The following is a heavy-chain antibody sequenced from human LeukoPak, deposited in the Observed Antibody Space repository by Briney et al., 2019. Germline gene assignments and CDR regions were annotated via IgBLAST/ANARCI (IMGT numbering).Heavy chain of an antibody. CDR2: ISGSGGST. D-gene: IGHD6-13*01. Sequence: GGSLRLSCAASGFTFSTYAMSWVRQAPGKGLEWVSAISGSGGSTYYADSVKGRFTISRDNSKNTLYLQMNSLRAEDTSIYFCAKALEQETVIALDSWGQGSLVTVSS. CDR1: GFTFSTYA. V-gene: IGHV3-23*01. CDR3: AKALEQETVIALDS. J-gene: IGHJ4*02.